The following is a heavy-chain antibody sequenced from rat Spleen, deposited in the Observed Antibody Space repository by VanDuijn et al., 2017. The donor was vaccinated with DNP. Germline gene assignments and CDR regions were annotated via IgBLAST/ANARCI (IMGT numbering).Heavy chain of an antibody. Sequence: EVQVVESGGGLVQPGRSMKLSCAASGFPFRRSDVAWVRPAPTRGLEWVASISYDGGSTSYGDSVKGRFTISRDNAKSTLYLQMNSLRSENMATYYCVSPAYYAGSYPFFGGPGTMVTVSS. V-gene: IGHV5-22*01. CDR3: VSPAYYAGSYPFF. J-gene: IGHJ1*01. CDR2: ISYDGGST. D-gene: IGHD1-12*02. CDR1: GFPFRRSD.